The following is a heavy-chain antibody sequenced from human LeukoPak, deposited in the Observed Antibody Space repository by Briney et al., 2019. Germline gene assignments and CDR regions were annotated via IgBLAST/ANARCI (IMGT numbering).Heavy chain of an antibody. J-gene: IGHJ6*02. CDR3: ARDRDTTRFYARYGMDV. V-gene: IGHV3-74*01. CDR1: GFTFSYFW. CDR2: INDYGSET. D-gene: IGHD3-3*01. Sequence: GGSLRLSCAASGFTFSYFWMHWVRRAPGKGLEWVSRINDYGSETVYADSVKGRFTIYRDNAKNTLYLQMNSLRVEDTAVYYCARDRDTTRFYARYGMDVWGQGTTVTVSS.